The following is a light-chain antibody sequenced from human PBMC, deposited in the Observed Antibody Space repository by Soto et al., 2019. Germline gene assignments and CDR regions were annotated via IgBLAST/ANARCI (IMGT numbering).Light chain of an antibody. CDR2: DAS. CDR1: QSVSKY. V-gene: IGKV3-11*01. CDR3: QQHNNWPPWT. Sequence: EIVLTQSPATLPLSPGERATLSCRASQSVSKYLAWYQQKRGQAPRLLIYDASNRATGIPARFSGSGSGTDFTLTISSLEPEDFAVYYCQQHNNWPPWTFGQGTKVEIK. J-gene: IGKJ1*01.